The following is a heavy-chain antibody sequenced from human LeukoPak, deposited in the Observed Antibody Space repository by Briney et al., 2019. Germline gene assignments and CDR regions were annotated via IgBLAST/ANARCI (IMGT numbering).Heavy chain of an antibody. Sequence: HGESLKISCKASGYSFTNYWIGWVRQMPGKGLGWMGIIYPGDSNTKYSPSFQGQVTISADKSINTAYLQWSSLRASDTAMYYCARTFLSDGGAAEWGQGTLVTVSS. CDR2: IYPGDSNT. V-gene: IGHV5-51*01. J-gene: IGHJ4*02. D-gene: IGHD1-26*01. CDR1: GYSFTNYW. CDR3: ARTFLSDGGAAE.